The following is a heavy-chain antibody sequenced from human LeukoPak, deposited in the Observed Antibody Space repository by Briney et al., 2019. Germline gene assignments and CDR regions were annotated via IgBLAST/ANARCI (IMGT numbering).Heavy chain of an antibody. J-gene: IGHJ4*02. CDR1: GYIFTSYY. Sequence: ASVKVSCKASGYIFTSYYIHWVRQAPGQGLEWMGIINPSGGSTSYAQKFQGRVTMTRDTSTSTVYMELSSLRSEDTAVYYCARDRPYYYDSSGHGYYFDYWGQGTLVTVSS. V-gene: IGHV1-46*01. CDR2: INPSGGST. D-gene: IGHD3-22*01. CDR3: ARDRPYYYDSSGHGYYFDY.